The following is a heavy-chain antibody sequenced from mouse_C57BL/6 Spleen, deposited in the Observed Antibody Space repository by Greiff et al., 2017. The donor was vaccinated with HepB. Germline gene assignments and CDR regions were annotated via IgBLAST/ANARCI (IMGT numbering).Heavy chain of an antibody. V-gene: IGHV14-3*01. CDR1: GFNIKNTY. CDR3: ARSRGGSYYAMDY. J-gene: IGHJ4*01. CDR2: IDPANGNT. Sequence: EVQLQESVAELVRPGASVKLSCTASGFNIKNTYMHWVKQRPEQGLEWIGRIDPANGNTKYAPKFQGKATITADTSSNTAYLQLSSLTSEDTAIYYWARSRGGSYYAMDYWGQGTSVTVSS. D-gene: IGHD6-1*01.